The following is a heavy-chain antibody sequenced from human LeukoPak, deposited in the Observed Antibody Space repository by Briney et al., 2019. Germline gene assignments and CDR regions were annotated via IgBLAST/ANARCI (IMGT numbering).Heavy chain of an antibody. CDR2: INPNSGGT. V-gene: IGHV1-2*04. Sequence: ASVKVSCKASGYTFTDHYIQWVRQAPGQGLEWMGWINPNSGGTNYAQKLQGWVTMTRDTSISTAYMELSRLRSDDTAVYYCTTDHRTIYGVVFPDYWGQGTLVTVSS. CDR1: GYTFTDHY. D-gene: IGHD3-3*01. J-gene: IGHJ4*02. CDR3: TTDHRTIYGVVFPDY.